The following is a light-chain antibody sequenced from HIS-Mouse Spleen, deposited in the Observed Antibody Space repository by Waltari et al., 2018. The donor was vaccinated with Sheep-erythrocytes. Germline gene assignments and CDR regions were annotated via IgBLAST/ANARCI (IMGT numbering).Light chain of an antibody. V-gene: IGLV2-11*01. CDR2: DVS. CDR3: CSYAGSYNHV. CDR1: SSDVGCYHY. Sequence: QSALTQPRSVSGSPGQSVTIPCPGTSSDVGCYHYVSWYQQHPGKAPKPMIYDVSKRPSGVPDRFSGSKSGNTASLTISGLQAEDEADYYCCSYAGSYNHVFATGTKVTVL. J-gene: IGLJ1*01.